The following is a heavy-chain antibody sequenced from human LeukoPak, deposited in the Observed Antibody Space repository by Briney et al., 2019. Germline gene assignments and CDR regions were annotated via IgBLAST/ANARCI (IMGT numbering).Heavy chain of an antibody. V-gene: IGHV3-74*01. CDR3: ARDTGLYFDL. CDR2: ITGDGSST. Sequence: QPGGSLRLSCAASGFTFSGYWMHWVRQVPGKGLVWVSRITGDGSSTTYADSVKGRLTISRDNAKNTVFLQMISLRAEDTAVYYCARDTGLYFDLWGRGTLVTVSS. J-gene: IGHJ2*01. D-gene: IGHD4-17*01. CDR1: GFTFSGYW.